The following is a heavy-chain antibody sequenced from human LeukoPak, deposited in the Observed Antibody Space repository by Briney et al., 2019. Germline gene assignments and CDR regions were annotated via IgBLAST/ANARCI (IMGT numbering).Heavy chain of an antibody. V-gene: IGHV4-39*07. Sequence: SETLSLTCTVSGGSISSSSYYWGWIRQPPGKGLEWIGSIYYSGSTHYNPSLKSRVTISVDTSKNHFSLKLSSVTAADTAVYFCAKIYCTGGSCGWFDPWGQGTLVTVSS. J-gene: IGHJ5*02. CDR1: GGSISSSSYY. D-gene: IGHD2-15*01. CDR2: IYYSGST. CDR3: AKIYCTGGSCGWFDP.